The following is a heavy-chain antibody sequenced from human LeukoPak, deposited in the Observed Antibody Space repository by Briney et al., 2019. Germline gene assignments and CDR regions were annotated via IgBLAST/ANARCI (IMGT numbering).Heavy chain of an antibody. CDR1: RYTFTGDY. J-gene: IGHJ3*02. CDR2: INPNSGGT. V-gene: IGHV1-2*02. Sequence: ASLKVSCKASRYTFTGDYMHWVRQAPGQGLEWMGWINPNSGGTNYAQKFQGRVTMTRDTSISTAYMELSRLRSDDTAVYYCARDDAFDIWGQGTMVTVSS. CDR3: ARDDAFDI.